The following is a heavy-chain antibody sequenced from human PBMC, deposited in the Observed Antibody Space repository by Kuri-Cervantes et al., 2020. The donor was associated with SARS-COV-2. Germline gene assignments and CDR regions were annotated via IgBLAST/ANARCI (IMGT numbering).Heavy chain of an antibody. CDR2: IWYDGSNK. CDR1: GFTFSSYG. J-gene: IGHJ5*02. V-gene: IGHV3-33*08. D-gene: IGHD2-2*01. Sequence: GESLKISCAASGFTFSSYGMHWVRQAPGKGLEWVAVIWYDGSNKYYADSVKGRFTISRGNSKNTLYLQMNSLRAEDTAVYYCARGGDIVVVPAAIEFLRRFDPWGQGTLVTVSS. CDR3: ARGGDIVVVPAAIEFLRRFDP.